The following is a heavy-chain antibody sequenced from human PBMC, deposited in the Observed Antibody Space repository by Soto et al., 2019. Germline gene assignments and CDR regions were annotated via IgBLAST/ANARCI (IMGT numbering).Heavy chain of an antibody. D-gene: IGHD4-4*01. V-gene: IGHV1-2*04. CDR3: ARDLTSTPDYYYGMDV. Sequence: ASVKVSCKASGYTFTGYYMHWVRQAPGQGLEWMGWIDPNSGGTNYAQKFQGWVTMTRDTPISTAYMELSRLRSDDTAVYYCARDLTSTPDYYYGMDVWGQGTTVTVSS. CDR2: IDPNSGGT. J-gene: IGHJ6*02. CDR1: GYTFTGYY.